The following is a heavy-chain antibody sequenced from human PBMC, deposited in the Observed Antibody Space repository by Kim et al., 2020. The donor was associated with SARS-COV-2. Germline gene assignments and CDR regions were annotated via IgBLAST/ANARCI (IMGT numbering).Heavy chain of an antibody. V-gene: IGHV1-46*01. CDR2: ST. CDR3: ASSASGWQDY. J-gene: IGHJ4*02. Sequence: STSYAQKFQGRVTMTRDTSTSTVYMELSSLRSEDTAVYYCASSASGWQDYWGQGTLVTVSS. D-gene: IGHD6-19*01.